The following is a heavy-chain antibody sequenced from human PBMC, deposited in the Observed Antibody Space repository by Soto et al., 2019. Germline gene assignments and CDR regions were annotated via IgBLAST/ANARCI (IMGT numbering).Heavy chain of an antibody. D-gene: IGHD3-10*01. CDR1: GYTFTSYG. CDR2: ISAYNGNT. Sequence: ASVKVSCKASGYTFTSYGISWVRQAPGQGLEWMGWISAYNGNTNYAQKLQGRVTMTTDTSTSTAYMELRSLRSDDTAVYYGARDLSGSGSYYHFDYGGQGTLVTVSS. CDR3: ARDLSGSGSYYHFDY. J-gene: IGHJ4*02. V-gene: IGHV1-18*01.